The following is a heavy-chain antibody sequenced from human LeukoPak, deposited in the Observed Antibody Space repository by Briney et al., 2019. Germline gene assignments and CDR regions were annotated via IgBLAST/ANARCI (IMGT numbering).Heavy chain of an antibody. Sequence: KASETLSLTCTVSGDSISTGGHYWSWTRQHPQKGLEWLGYVYYSGNAFYNPSLKSRLSISVDTAKNQLSLNLTSVTAADTAMYYCARTYNWNGFFDPWGQGTLVTVSA. D-gene: IGHD1-1*01. V-gene: IGHV4-31*03. J-gene: IGHJ5*02. CDR1: GDSISTGGHY. CDR2: VYYSGNA. CDR3: ARTYNWNGFFDP.